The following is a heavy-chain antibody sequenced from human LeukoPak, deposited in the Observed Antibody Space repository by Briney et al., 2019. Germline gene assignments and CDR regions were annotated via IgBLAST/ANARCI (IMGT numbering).Heavy chain of an antibody. V-gene: IGHV4-61*01. Sequence: SETLSLTCTVSGDPISSYSNYKRSWIRQPPGKGLEWIGYIYYHGSTNYNPSLKSRVTFSVDTSKNQFSLKLSSVTAADTAVYCCAREYSTFDYWGQGTLVTVSS. J-gene: IGHJ4*02. CDR2: IYYHGST. CDR1: GDPISSYSNYK. CDR3: AREYSTFDY. D-gene: IGHD6-13*01.